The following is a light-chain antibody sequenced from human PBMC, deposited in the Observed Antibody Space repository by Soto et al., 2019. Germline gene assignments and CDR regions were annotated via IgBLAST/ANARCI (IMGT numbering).Light chain of an antibody. CDR3: SSYGGNNNLV. Sequence: QSALTQPRSVSGSPGQSVSISCTGTISDVAGYNYVSWYQHHPGKAPKLLISDVTKRPSWVPDRFSGSKSGNTASLTISELQAENEADYYCSSYGGNNNLVFGGGTKVTVL. V-gene: IGLV2-11*01. CDR1: ISDVAGYNY. J-gene: IGLJ2*01. CDR2: DVT.